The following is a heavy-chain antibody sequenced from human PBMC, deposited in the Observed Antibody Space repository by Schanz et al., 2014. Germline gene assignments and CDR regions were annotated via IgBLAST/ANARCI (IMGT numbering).Heavy chain of an antibody. D-gene: IGHD3-10*01. CDR3: ARGGSMVQEINFAY. V-gene: IGHV1-69*09. Sequence: QVQLVQSGAEVKKPGSSMKVSCKASGGTFSTYPINWLRQAPGQGLEWMGRIIPIHGIVNYAQRFQDRVRITADKSTSTAYMDLSSLRPEDTAVYYCARGGSMVQEINFAYWGQGSLVTVSS. CDR1: GGTFSTYP. J-gene: IGHJ4*02. CDR2: IIPIHGIV.